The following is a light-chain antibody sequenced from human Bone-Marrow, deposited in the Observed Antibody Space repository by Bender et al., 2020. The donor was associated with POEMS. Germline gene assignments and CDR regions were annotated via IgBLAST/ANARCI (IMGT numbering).Light chain of an antibody. CDR3: CSYAGSTTV. Sequence: QSALTKPASVSGSPGQSITISCTGTSSDVGSYNLVSWYQQHPGKAPNLMIYEVTKRPSGVSSRFSGSKSGNTASLTISGLQAEDEADYYCCSYAGSTTVFGGGTELTVL. J-gene: IGLJ2*01. CDR1: SSDVGSYNL. CDR2: EVT. V-gene: IGLV2-23*02.